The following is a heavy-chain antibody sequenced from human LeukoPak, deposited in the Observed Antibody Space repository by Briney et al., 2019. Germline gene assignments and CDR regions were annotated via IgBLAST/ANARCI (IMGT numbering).Heavy chain of an antibody. D-gene: IGHD4-23*01. V-gene: IGHV3-7*03. Sequence: GGSLRLSCAASGFTFSSYWMTWVRQAPGTGLEWVANIKQDGSDEYYVDSVKGRFTISRDNTKNSLYLQMNSLRAEDTAVYYCARAVGWRDAFDIWGQGTMVTVSS. CDR1: GFTFSSYW. CDR2: IKQDGSDE. CDR3: ARAVGWRDAFDI. J-gene: IGHJ3*02.